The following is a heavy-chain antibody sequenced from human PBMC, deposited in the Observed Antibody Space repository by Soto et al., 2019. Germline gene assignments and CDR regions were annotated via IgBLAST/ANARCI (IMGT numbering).Heavy chain of an antibody. CDR3: ARARPSYYDILRPYYYGMDA. CDR1: GFSFRDYD. Sequence: XVSLSLSCASSGFSFRDYDMHWVRQRKGKGLEWVSALGAARDPYYVGSVKGRFSVSRDNAQNSLFLQMNNLSSVTAADTAVYYCARARPSYYDILRPYYYGMDAWGQGTTVTVS. D-gene: IGHD3-9*01. J-gene: IGHJ6*02. V-gene: IGHV3-13*05. CDR2: LGAARDP.